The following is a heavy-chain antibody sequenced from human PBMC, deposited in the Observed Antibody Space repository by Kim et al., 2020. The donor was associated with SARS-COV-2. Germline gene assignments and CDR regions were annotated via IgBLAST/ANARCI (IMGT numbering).Heavy chain of an antibody. D-gene: IGHD1-26*01. Sequence: GESLKISCQGSGYNFRDFWIVWVRQMPGKGLEVMGIIYPGDSDTRYTPSFRGQVTIPADNPISTAYLHWSSLKASDSATYYCTRLSWGAGMIFHKEHREGRQGFAVWGEGTTVTVSS. CDR3: TRLSWGAGMIFHKEHREGRQGFAV. V-gene: IGHV5-51*01. CDR2: IYPGDSDT. J-gene: IGHJ6*04. CDR1: GYNFRDFW.